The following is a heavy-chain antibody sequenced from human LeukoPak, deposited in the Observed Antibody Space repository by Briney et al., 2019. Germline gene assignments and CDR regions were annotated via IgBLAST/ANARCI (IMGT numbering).Heavy chain of an antibody. D-gene: IGHD3-10*01. J-gene: IGHJ3*02. CDR2: IYYGGST. CDR1: GGSISTSSYY. V-gene: IGHV4-39*07. CDR3: ARGRNYYGSGSYYTHWVRAFDI. Sequence: SETLSLTCTVSGGSISTSSYYWGWIRQPPGKRLEWIGTIYYGGSTYYSPSLKNRVTISVDTSKNQFSLKLSSVTAADTAVYYCARGRNYYGSGSYYTHWVRAFDIWGQGTMVTVSS.